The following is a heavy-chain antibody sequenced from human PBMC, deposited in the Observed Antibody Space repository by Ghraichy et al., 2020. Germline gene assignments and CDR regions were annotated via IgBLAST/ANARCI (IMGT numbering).Heavy chain of an antibody. Sequence: GESLNISCAASGFTFSSYAMSWVRQAPGKGLEWVSAISGSGGSPYYADSVKGRFTISRDNSKNTLYLQMNSLRAEDTAVYYCAKLLNFPNYYDSSNWDSPRVAWGQGTLVTVSS. J-gene: IGHJ5*02. CDR1: GFTFSSYA. CDR2: ISGSGGSP. V-gene: IGHV3-23*01. CDR3: AKLLNFPNYYDSSNWDSPRVA. D-gene: IGHD3-22*01.